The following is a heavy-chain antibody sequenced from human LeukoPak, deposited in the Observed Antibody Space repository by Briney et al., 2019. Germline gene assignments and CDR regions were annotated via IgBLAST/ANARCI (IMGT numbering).Heavy chain of an antibody. CDR3: ARGNPLWFGELYLDY. Sequence: ASAKVSCKASGYTFTSYYMHWVRQALGQGLEWMGIINPSGGSTSYAQKFQGRVTMTRDTSTSTVYMELSSLRSEDTAVYYCARGNPLWFGELYLDYWGQGTLVTVSS. CDR2: INPSGGST. V-gene: IGHV1-46*01. CDR1: GYTFTSYY. D-gene: IGHD3-10*01. J-gene: IGHJ4*02.